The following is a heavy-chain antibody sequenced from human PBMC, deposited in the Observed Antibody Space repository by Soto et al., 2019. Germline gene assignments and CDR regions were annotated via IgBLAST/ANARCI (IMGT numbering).Heavy chain of an antibody. V-gene: IGHV3-7*01. J-gene: IGHJ5*02. D-gene: IGHD3-10*01. Sequence: VHLVESGGGLVEPGGSLRLSCEASGFMFSSYWMSWVRQAPRQGLEWVANIKQDGSEIHYVESVEGRFTIFRDNARRSLFLQMSSLRAEDTAVYFCATYSGSYFPVGHDRWGQGTLVVVSS. CDR2: IKQDGSEI. CDR3: ATYSGSYFPVGHDR. CDR1: GFMFSSYW.